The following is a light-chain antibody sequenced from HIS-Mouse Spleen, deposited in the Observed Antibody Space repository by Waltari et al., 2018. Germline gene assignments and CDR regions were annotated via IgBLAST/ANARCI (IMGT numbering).Light chain of an antibody. CDR2: EGS. CDR1: SSDVGSYNL. J-gene: IGLJ1*01. Sequence: QSALTQPASVSGSPGQSITISCTGTSSDVGSYNLFSWYQQHPGKAPKLMIYEGSKRPSVVSNRFSGSKSGNTASLTISGLQAEDEADYYCCSYAGSSTFYVFGTGTKVTVL. V-gene: IGLV2-23*01. CDR3: CSYAGSSTFYV.